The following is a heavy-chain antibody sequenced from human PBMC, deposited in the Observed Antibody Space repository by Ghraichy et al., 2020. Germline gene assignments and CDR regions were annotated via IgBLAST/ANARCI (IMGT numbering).Heavy chain of an antibody. V-gene: IGHV3-9*01. CDR1: GFSFDDFA. CDR2: TTWNGGLL. Sequence: GGSLRLSCAASGFSFDDFAMHWVRQGPGKGLAWVAGTTWNGGLLGYADSVKGRFTISRDNAKNSLYLQMNSLRAEDTALYFCAKGAIVGPTTSTDDAFDIWGQGTMVTVSS. CDR3: AKGAIVGPTTSTDDAFDI. J-gene: IGHJ3*02. D-gene: IGHD1-26*01.